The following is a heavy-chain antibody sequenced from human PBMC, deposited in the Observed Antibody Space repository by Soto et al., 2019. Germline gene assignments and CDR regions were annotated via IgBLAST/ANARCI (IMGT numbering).Heavy chain of an antibody. CDR1: GYTFTSYG. J-gene: IGHJ6*02. CDR2: ISAYNGNT. Sequence: ASVKVACKASGYTFTSYGVSWVRQAHGQGLEWMGWISAYNGNTNYAQKLQGRVTTTTDTSTSTAYMELRSLRSDDTAVYYCARDGGGYSYGYDYYYYGMDVWGQGTTVTVSS. CDR3: ARDGGGYSYGYDYYYYGMDV. D-gene: IGHD5-18*01. V-gene: IGHV1-18*01.